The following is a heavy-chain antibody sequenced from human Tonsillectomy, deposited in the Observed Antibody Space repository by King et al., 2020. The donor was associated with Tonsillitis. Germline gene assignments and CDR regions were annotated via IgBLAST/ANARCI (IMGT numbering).Heavy chain of an antibody. CDR3: ARGYCSSTSCSSYYMDV. V-gene: IGHV1-69*01. CDR2: IIPIFGTA. J-gene: IGHJ6*03. D-gene: IGHD2-2*01. CDR1: GGTFSSYA. Sequence: QVQLVQSGAEVKKPGSSVKVSCKASGGTFSSYAISWVRQAPGQGVEWMGGIIPIFGTANYAQNFQGRVTITADESTSTAYMELSSLRSEDTAVYYCARGYCSSTSCSSYYMDVWGKGTTVTVSS.